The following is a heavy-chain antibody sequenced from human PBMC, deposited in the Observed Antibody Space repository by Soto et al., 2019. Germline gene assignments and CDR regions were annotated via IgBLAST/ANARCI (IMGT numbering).Heavy chain of an antibody. CDR2: ISYSGRT. J-gene: IGHJ4*02. CDR3: ARRRASDYGGNNSPYYFDR. CDR1: GASIITDNYF. V-gene: IGHV4-39*01. Sequence: SETLSLTCTVSGASIITDNYFLVWIRQSPRRGLELIGSISYSGRTYDNPSLQSRITTSIDASKNQFSLKLTSVTTADTAVYYSARRRASDYGGNNSPYYFDRWGQGDIVTVSS. D-gene: IGHD4-17*01.